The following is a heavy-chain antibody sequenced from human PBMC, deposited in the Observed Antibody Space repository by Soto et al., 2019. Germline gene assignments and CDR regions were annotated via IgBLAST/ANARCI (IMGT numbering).Heavy chain of an antibody. Sequence: QIQLVQSGAEVKKPGASVKVSCKASGYTFSSYHITWLRQAPGQGLEWMGWISAYNGNTNYAQNLQGRVTMTTDPSKSTDYMELRRLRSYVTAVYYCARYLPPVYYWGQGTLVTVSS. CDR2: ISAYNGNT. J-gene: IGHJ4*02. CDR3: ARYLPPVYY. CDR1: GYTFSSYH. V-gene: IGHV1-18*01.